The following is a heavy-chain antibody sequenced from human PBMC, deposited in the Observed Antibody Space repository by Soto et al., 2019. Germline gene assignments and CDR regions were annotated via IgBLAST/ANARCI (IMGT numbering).Heavy chain of an antibody. V-gene: IGHV3-15*01. Sequence: GGSLRLSCAASGFTFSNAWMSWVRQAPGKGLEWVGRIKSKTDGGTTDYAAPVKGRFTISRDDSKNTLYLQMNSLKTEDTAVYYCTTDRATYCSGGSCYDEDDYWGQGTLVTVSS. CDR1: GFTFSNAW. CDR2: IKSKTDGGTT. D-gene: IGHD2-15*01. J-gene: IGHJ4*02. CDR3: TTDRATYCSGGSCYDEDDY.